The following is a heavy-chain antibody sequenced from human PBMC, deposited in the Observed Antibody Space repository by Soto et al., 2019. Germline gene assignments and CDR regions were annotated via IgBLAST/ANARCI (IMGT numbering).Heavy chain of an antibody. CDR3: ARGQEVGAHFFDS. D-gene: IGHD2-15*01. J-gene: IGHJ4*02. Sequence: GGSLRLSCEASGFTFSCFDMHWVRQPTGKGLEWVSTIGTAGDTDYSVSVKGRFTISRDNAKKSLSLQMKSLRAGDTAVYFCARGQEVGAHFFDSWGQGTQVNVSS. CDR1: GFTFSCFD. V-gene: IGHV3-13*01. CDR2: IGTAGDT.